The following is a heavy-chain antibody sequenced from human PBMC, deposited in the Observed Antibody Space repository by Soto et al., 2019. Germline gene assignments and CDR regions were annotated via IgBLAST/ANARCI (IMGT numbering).Heavy chain of an antibody. CDR3: AREGESVGAETDF. CDR1: GYTFTGHY. D-gene: IGHD3-16*01. J-gene: IGHJ4*02. Sequence: ASVKVSCKASGYTFTGHYIHWVRQAPGGGLEWMGWIGPNSGVTNYAQKFQGRVSMTRDASISTVYMELTRLTSDDTAVYFCAREGESVGAETDFWGQGTLVTVSS. CDR2: IGPNSGVT. V-gene: IGHV1-2*02.